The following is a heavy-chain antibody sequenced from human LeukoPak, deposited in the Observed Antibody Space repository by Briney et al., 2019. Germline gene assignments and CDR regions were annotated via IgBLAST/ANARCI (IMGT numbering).Heavy chain of an antibody. V-gene: IGHV3-23*01. D-gene: IGHD3-10*01. CDR2: ISGSGGST. J-gene: IGHJ4*02. CDR1: GFTFSSYA. Sequence: PGGSLRLSCAASGFTFSSYAMSWVRQAPGKGLEWVSAISGSGGSTYYADSVRGRFTISRDNSKNTLYLQMNSLRAEDTAVYYCAKCGSGSAIEYYFDYWGQGTLVTVSS. CDR3: AKCGSGSAIEYYFDY.